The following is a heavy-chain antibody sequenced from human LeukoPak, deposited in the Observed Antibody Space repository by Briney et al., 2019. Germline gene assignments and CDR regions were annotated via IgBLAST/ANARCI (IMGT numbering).Heavy chain of an antibody. CDR3: ARRVVSASLSY. J-gene: IGHJ4*02. CDR2: INHSGST. CDR1: GESFSGYY. V-gene: IGHV4-34*01. Sequence: SETLSLTCAVYGESFSGYYWTWIRQSPEKGLEWIGEINHSGSTHYNPSLRSRLIISVDTSKNQFSLKLTSVTAADTAVYYCARRVVSASLSYWGQGTLVTVS. D-gene: IGHD2-21*02.